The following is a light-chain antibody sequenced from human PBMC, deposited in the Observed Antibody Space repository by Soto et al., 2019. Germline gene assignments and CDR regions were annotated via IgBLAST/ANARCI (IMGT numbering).Light chain of an antibody. CDR2: KAS. V-gene: IGKV1-5*03. CDR3: QQYNSYPPYT. CDR1: QSISSW. J-gene: IGKJ2*01. Sequence: DIQMTQSPSTLSASVGDRVTITCRASQSISSWLAWYQQKPGKAPKLLIYKASSLESGVPSRFSGSGSGTEFTLTISSLQPDDFATYYCQQYNSYPPYTFGQGTKQEIK.